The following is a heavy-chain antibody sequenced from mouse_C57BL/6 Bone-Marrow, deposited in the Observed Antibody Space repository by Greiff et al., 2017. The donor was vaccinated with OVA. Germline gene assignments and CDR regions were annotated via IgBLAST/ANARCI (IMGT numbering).Heavy chain of an antibody. Sequence: QVQLQQSGAELVRPGASVTLSCKASGYTFTDYEMHWVKQTPVHGLEWIVAIDPETGGTAYNQKFKGKAILTADKSSSTAYMELRSLTSEDSAVYDCTRGYSNYYAMDYWGQGTSVTVSS. V-gene: IGHV1-15*01. J-gene: IGHJ4*01. CDR3: TRGYSNYYAMDY. D-gene: IGHD2-5*01. CDR1: GYTFTDYE. CDR2: IDPETGGT.